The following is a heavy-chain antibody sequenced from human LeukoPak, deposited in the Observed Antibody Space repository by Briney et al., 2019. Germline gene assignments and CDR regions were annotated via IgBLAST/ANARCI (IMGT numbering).Heavy chain of an antibody. CDR1: GFTFSNYA. Sequence: GRSLRLSCTASGFTFSNYAMNWVRRAPGKGLEWVSAISGSGSNTYYTDSVKDRFTISRDNSKNSLYLQMNSLRPKDTAVYYCAKSQREACCYGMDVWGQGTTVTVS. CDR3: AKSQREACCYGMDV. D-gene: IGHD1-26*01. J-gene: IGHJ6*02. CDR2: ISGSGSNT. V-gene: IGHV3-23*01.